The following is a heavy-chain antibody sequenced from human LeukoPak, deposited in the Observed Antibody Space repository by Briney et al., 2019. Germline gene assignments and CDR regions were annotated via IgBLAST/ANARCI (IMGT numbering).Heavy chain of an antibody. J-gene: IGHJ3*02. CDR1: GGSFSGYY. Sequence: SETLSLTCAVYGGSFSGYYWSWIRQPPGKGLEWIGYIYYSGSTNYNPSLKSRVTISVDTSKNQFSLKLSSVTAADTAVYYCARDYYDSSGYNGPPDAFDIWGQGTMVTVSS. D-gene: IGHD3-22*01. CDR2: IYYSGST. V-gene: IGHV4-59*01. CDR3: ARDYYDSSGYNGPPDAFDI.